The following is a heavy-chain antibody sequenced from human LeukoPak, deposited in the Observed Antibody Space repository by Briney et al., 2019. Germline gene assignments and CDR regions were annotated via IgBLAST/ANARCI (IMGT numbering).Heavy chain of an antibody. CDR2: IKQDGSEK. D-gene: IGHD6-13*01. V-gene: IGHV3-7*01. Sequence: PGGSLRLSCAASGFTFSSYGMNWVRQAPGKGLEWVANIKQDGSEKYYVDSVKGRFTISRDNAKNSLYLQMNSLRAEDTAVYYCARARRPSSYLGFQLWGQGTLVTVSS. J-gene: IGHJ1*01. CDR3: ARARRPSSYLGFQL. CDR1: GFTFSSYG.